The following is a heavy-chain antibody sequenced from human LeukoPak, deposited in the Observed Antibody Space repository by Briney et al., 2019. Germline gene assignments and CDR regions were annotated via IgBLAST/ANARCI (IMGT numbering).Heavy chain of an antibody. CDR3: ARGLWSSGWYRLGAFDI. Sequence: GGSLRLSCAASGFTFSSYAMHWVRQAPGKGLEYVSAISSNGGSTYYANSVKGRFTISRDNSKNTLYLQMGSLRAEDMAVYYCARGLWSSGWYRLGAFDIWGQGTMVTVSS. CDR2: ISSNGGST. CDR1: GFTFSSYA. D-gene: IGHD6-19*01. J-gene: IGHJ3*02. V-gene: IGHV3-64*01.